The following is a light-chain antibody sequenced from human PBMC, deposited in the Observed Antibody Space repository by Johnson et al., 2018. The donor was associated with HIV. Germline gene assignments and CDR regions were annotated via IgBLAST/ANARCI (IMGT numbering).Light chain of an antibody. Sequence: QSVLTQPPSVSAAPGQKVTISCSGSSSNIGNNYVSWYQQLPGTAPKLLIYENNKRPSGIPDRFSGSKSGTSATLGITGLQTGDEADYYCGTWDSRLSAGHVFGTGTKVTV. J-gene: IGLJ1*01. CDR3: GTWDSRLSAGHV. V-gene: IGLV1-51*02. CDR2: ENN. CDR1: SSNIGNNY.